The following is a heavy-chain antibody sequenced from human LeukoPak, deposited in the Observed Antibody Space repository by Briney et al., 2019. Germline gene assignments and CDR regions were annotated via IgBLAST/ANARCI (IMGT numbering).Heavy chain of an antibody. J-gene: IGHJ4*02. Sequence: AGGSLRLSCAGSGFTFSTYWMHWVRQAPGGGLVWVSGINTDGRTTSYADSVKGRFTISRDNAKNTVYLQMSSLRAEDTAVYYCAKESGYDVDLEYWGQGALVTVSS. CDR3: AKESGYDVDLEY. CDR2: INTDGRTT. CDR1: GFTFSTYW. V-gene: IGHV3-74*01. D-gene: IGHD5-12*01.